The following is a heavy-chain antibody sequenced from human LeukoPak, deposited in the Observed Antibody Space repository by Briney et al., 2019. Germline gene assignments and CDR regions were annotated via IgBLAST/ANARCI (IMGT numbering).Heavy chain of an antibody. D-gene: IGHD3-10*01. Sequence: ASVKVSCKASGYTFTNYAMHWVRQAPGQGLEWMGWINAGDGDTKYSQKFQGRVTITRDTSTDTAYMELSSLRSEDTAVYYCASPLWFGELLPQHNWLDPRGQGTLVTVS. CDR2: INAGDGDT. CDR3: ASPLWFGELLPQHNWLDP. V-gene: IGHV1-3*01. J-gene: IGHJ5*02. CDR1: GYTFTNYA.